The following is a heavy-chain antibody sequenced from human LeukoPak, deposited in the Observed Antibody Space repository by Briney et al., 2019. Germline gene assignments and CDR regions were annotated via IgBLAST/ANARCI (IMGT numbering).Heavy chain of an antibody. J-gene: IGHJ4*02. D-gene: IGHD6-13*01. CDR2: IYYSGST. CDR3: AGLSRAITTAGSGV. V-gene: IGHV4-59*01. Sequence: LRLSCAASGFTFSSYEMNWVRQAPGKGLEWIGSIYYSGSTYYNPSLRGRVTMSVDTSKSQFSLKLSSVTAADTAVYYCAGLSRAITTAGSGVWGQGTLVTVSS. CDR1: GFTFSSYE.